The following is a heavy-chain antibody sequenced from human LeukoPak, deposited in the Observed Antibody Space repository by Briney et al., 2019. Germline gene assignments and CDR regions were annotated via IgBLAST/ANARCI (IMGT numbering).Heavy chain of an antibody. CDR1: GFTFSSYS. V-gene: IGHV3-21*01. CDR3: ASYCSSTSCYFLRWVWNY. CDR2: ISSSSSYI. J-gene: IGHJ4*02. Sequence: GGSLRLSCAASGFTFSSYSMNWVRQAPGKGLEWVSSISSSSSYIYYADSVKGRFTISRDNAKNSLYLQMNSLRAEDTAVYYCASYCSSTSCYFLRWVWNYWGQGTLVTVSS. D-gene: IGHD2-2*01.